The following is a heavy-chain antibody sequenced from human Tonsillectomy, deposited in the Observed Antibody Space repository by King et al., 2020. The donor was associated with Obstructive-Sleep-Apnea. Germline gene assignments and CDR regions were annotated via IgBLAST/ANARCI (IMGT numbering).Heavy chain of an antibody. Sequence: VQLQESGPGLVKPSQTLSLTCTVSGGSINTLNHYWSWIRQHPGRGLEWIGHVYYSGSTSYNPSLKSRLGMTVDTSKNQFSLRLSSVTAADTAVYFCARGIGFSVHFDYWGQGTLVTVSS. D-gene: IGHD5/OR15-5a*01. V-gene: IGHV4-31*03. CDR2: VYYSGST. CDR1: GGSINTLNHY. CDR3: ARGIGFSVHFDY. J-gene: IGHJ4*02.